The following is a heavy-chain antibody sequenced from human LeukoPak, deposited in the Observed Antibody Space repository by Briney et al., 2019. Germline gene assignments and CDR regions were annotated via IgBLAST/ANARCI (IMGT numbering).Heavy chain of an antibody. CDR3: ATCGSGYYYYMDV. J-gene: IGHJ6*03. D-gene: IGHD3-22*01. V-gene: IGHV1-24*01. CDR2: FDPEDGET. Sequence: ASVKVSCKVSGYTLTELSMHWLRQAPGKGLEWMGGFDPEDGETIYAQKFQGRVTMTEDTSTDTAYMELSSLRSEDTAVYYCATCGSGYYYYMDVWGKGTTVTVSS. CDR1: GYTLTELS.